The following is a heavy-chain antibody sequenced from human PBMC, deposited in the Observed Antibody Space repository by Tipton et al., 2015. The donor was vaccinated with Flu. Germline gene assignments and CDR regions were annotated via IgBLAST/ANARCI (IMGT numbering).Heavy chain of an antibody. V-gene: IGHV3-30-3*01. CDR2: ISSDGSNK. CDR3: ARVGSEGQHWAFDI. J-gene: IGHJ3*02. CDR1: GFTFSSYA. Sequence: SLRLSCAASGFTFSSYAMHWVRQAPGKGLEWVAVISSDGSNKYYADSVRGRFTISRDNSKNTLYLQMNSLRAEDTAVYYCARVGSEGQHWAFDIWGQGTMVTVSS. D-gene: IGHD3-3*02.